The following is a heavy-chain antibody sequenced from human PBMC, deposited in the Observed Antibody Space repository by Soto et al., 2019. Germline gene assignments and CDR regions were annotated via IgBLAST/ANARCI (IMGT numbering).Heavy chain of an antibody. CDR3: ATQAMTTIPNSWFDP. V-gene: IGHV5-51*01. J-gene: IGHJ5*02. CDR2: IYPGDSNT. Sequence: GESLKISCKASGYSFTSYWIGWVRQMPGKGLEWMGIIYPGDSNTRYSPSFQGQVTISADNSISTAFLHWSSLKASDTAMYYCATQAMTTIPNSWFDPWGQGTLVTVSS. CDR1: GYSFTSYW. D-gene: IGHD4-4*01.